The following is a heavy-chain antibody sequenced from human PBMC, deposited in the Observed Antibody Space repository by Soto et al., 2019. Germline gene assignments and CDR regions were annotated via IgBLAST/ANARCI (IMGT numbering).Heavy chain of an antibody. CDR2: INPNGGSV. V-gene: IGHV1-46*01. Sequence: QVQLAQSGAEVKKPGASVKISCTTSGNTFTSYSIHWVRQAPGKGFEWMGVINPNGGSVNYAQRFQDRVTVTRDTSPTTVYMELSGLRSEDTAVYYCARTYGYWGQGTLVTVSS. J-gene: IGHJ4*02. CDR1: GNTFTSYS. D-gene: IGHD4-17*01. CDR3: ARTYGY.